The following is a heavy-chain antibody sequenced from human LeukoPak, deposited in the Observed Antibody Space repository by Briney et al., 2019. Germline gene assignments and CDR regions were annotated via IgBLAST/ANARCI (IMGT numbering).Heavy chain of an antibody. Sequence: GGSLRLSCAASGFTFSTYAMSWVRQAPGKGLEWVSAISGSADSTYYADSVKGQFAISRDNSKNTLYLQMNSLRAEDTAVYFCAKDRARGGTTDFDYWGQGTLVTVSS. V-gene: IGHV3-23*01. CDR1: GFTFSTYA. CDR3: AKDRARGGTTDFDY. D-gene: IGHD1-7*01. CDR2: ISGSADST. J-gene: IGHJ4*02.